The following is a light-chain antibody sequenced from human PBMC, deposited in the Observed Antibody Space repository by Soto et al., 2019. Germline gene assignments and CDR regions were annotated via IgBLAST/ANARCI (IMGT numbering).Light chain of an antibody. J-gene: IGKJ2*01. CDR3: QHYNNWPFT. CDR2: GAS. CDR1: QSVSSN. Sequence: EIVMTQSPATLSVSPGERATLSCRASQSVSSNLAWYQQKPGQAPRLVIYGASARATGIPARFSGSGSGTEFTLTISSLQSEDFAVYYCQHYNNWPFTFGQGTKVDIK. V-gene: IGKV3-15*01.